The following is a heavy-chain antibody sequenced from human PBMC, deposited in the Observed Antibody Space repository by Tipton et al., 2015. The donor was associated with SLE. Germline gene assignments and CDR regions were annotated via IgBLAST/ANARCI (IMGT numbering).Heavy chain of an antibody. CDR1: GGSFSGYY. Sequence: TLSLTCAVYGGSFSGYYWSWIRQPPGKGLEWIGEINHSGSTHYNSSLKSRITISVDTSKNQFSLKLNSVTAADTALYYCARGRRPTIRYFDGPKGAFFDSWGQGNLVTVSS. D-gene: IGHD3-9*01. CDR2: INHSGST. CDR3: ARGRRPTIRYFDGPKGAFFDS. J-gene: IGHJ4*02. V-gene: IGHV4-34*01.